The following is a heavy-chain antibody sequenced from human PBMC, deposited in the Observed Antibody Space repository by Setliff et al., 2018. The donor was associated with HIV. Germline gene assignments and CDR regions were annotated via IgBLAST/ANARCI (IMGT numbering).Heavy chain of an antibody. CDR3: ASGPHQYFHFYGMDV. CDR2: VYASAYS. CDR1: GDSIGDYY. Sequence: SETLSLTCTVSGDSIGDYYWNWIRQPAGKGLEWIGRVYASAYSNYNPSLKSRVTISVDTSENQFSLKLNSVTAADTAVYYCASGPHQYFHFYGMDVWGQGTTVTVSS. V-gene: IGHV4-4*07. J-gene: IGHJ6*02.